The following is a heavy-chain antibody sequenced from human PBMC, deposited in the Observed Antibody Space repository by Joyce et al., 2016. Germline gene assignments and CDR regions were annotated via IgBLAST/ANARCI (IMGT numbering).Heavy chain of an antibody. V-gene: IGHV3-48*02. J-gene: IGHJ6*02. Sequence: YHADSVKGRFTFSRDNAQNSAYLDMNSLRDEDTAVYYCAREIWGSGNWGMDVWGQGTTVTVSS. CDR3: AREIWGSGNWGMDV. D-gene: IGHD3-10*01.